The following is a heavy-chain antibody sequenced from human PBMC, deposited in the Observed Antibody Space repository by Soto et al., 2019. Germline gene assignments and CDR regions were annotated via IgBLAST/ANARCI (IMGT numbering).Heavy chain of an antibody. CDR1: GGSFSGYY. V-gene: IGHV4-34*01. CDR2: INHSGST. D-gene: IGHD6-6*01. Sequence: QVQLQQWGAGLLKPSETLSLTCAVYGGSFSGYYWSWIRQPPGKGLEWIGEINHSGSTNYNPSLKSRVTISVDTSKNQFSLKLSSVTAADTAVYYCARARRWIAARTANFGFDPWGQGTLVTVSS. J-gene: IGHJ5*02. CDR3: ARARRWIAARTANFGFDP.